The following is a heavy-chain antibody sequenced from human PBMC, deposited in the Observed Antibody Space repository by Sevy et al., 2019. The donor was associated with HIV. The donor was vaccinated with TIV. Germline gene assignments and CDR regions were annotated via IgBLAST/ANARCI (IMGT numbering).Heavy chain of an antibody. D-gene: IGHD1-26*01. CDR1: GFTFSSYG. V-gene: IGHV3-30*02. CDR2: IRYDGSNK. CDR3: AKEVGAREKVCFGGSCGMDV. J-gene: IGHJ6*02. Sequence: GGSLRLSCAASGFTFSSYGMHWVRQAPGKGLEWVAFIRYDGSNKYYADSVKGRLTISRDNSKNTLYLQMNSLRAEDTAVYYCAKEVGAREKVCFGGSCGMDVWGQGTTVTVSS.